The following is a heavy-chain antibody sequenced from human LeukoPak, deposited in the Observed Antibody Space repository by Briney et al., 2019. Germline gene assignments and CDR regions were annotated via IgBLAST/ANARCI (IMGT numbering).Heavy chain of an antibody. D-gene: IGHD1-26*01. CDR1: GFTFSTHW. V-gene: IGHV3-7*01. CDR3: ARDKIVGATHFDY. CDR2: IKQDGSEK. J-gene: IGHJ4*02. Sequence: GGSLRLSCAASGFTFSTHWMSWVRQAPGKGLEWVANIKQDGSEKYYVDSVEGRFTISRDNAKNSLYLQMNSLRAEDTAVYYCARDKIVGATHFDYWGQGALVTVSS.